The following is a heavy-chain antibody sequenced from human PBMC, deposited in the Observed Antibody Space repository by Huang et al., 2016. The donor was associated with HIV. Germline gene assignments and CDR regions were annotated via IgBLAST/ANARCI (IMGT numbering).Heavy chain of an antibody. CDR2: SNPGKGRI. V-gene: IGHV1-3*01. CDR1: GYIFTTYS. J-gene: IGHJ3*01. CDR3: ARAARGDGYHGAFDV. D-gene: IGHD2-2*03. Sequence: VQLVQSGAEFKKPGASLKLSCAASGYIFTTYSIHWFRRVPGQSLQWLGLSNPGKGRIPFLQSFNGRVILSRDLSAATVYMQLSGLTADDTATYFCARAARGDGYHGAFDVWGQGTMVTV.